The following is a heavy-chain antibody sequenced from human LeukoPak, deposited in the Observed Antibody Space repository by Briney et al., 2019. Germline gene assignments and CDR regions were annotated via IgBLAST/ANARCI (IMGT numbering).Heavy chain of an antibody. CDR1: GFTFSSYS. D-gene: IGHD3-3*01. V-gene: IGHV3-21*01. J-gene: IGHJ6*02. CDR2: ISSSSSYI. Sequence: GGSLRLSCAASGFTFSSYSMNWVRQAPGKGLEWVSSISSSSSYIYYADSVKGRFTISRDNAKNSLYLQMNSLRAEDTAVYYCARGSITIFGVVPRRYYGMDVWGQGTTVTVSS. CDR3: ARGSITIFGVVPRRYYGMDV.